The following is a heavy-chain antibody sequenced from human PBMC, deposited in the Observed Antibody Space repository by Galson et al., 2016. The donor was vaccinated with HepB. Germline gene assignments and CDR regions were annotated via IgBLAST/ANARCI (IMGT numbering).Heavy chain of an antibody. CDR1: GLTFSSYA. CDR2: ISSSGGSS. D-gene: IGHD1-26*01. J-gene: IGHJ2*01. V-gene: IGHV3-23*01. CDR3: AREPEWDRDWYFEL. Sequence: SXRLSCAASGLTFSSYAMGWVRQAPGKGLEWLSIISSSGGSSYWADSVKGRFTISRDNSKNTLYLQMNSLRAADTAVYYCAREPEWDRDWYFELWGRGTLVTVSS.